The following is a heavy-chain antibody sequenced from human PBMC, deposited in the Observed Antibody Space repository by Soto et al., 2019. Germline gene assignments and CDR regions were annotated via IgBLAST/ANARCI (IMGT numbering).Heavy chain of an antibody. V-gene: IGHV3-NL1*01. D-gene: IGHD4-17*01. J-gene: IGHJ4*02. Sequence: GGSLRLSCAASGFTFSSYGMHWVRQAPGKGLEWVSVICGGGGSKYYADSVKGRFTISRDNSKNTLYLQMNSLRTDDTALFYCARDRTLNYGDFAYWGQGTLVTVSS. CDR3: ARDRTLNYGDFAY. CDR1: GFTFSSYG. CDR2: ICGGGGSK.